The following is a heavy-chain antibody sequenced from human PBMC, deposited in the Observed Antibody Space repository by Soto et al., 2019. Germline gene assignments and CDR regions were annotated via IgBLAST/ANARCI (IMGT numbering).Heavy chain of an antibody. D-gene: IGHD1-26*01. J-gene: IGHJ6*03. CDR2: IGTAGDT. V-gene: IGHV3-13*01. Sequence: GGSLRLSCAASGFTFSSYDMHWVRQATGKGLEWVSAIGTAGDTYYPGSVKGRFTISRENAKNSLYLQMNSLRAGDTAVYYCARGGSKLDSYYYYMDVWGKGTTVTVSS. CDR3: ARGGSKLDSYYYYMDV. CDR1: GFTFSSYD.